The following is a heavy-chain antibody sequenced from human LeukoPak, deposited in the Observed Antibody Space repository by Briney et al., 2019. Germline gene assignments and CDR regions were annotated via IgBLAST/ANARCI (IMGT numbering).Heavy chain of an antibody. V-gene: IGHV3-11*01. CDR2: ISSSGSTI. D-gene: IGHD2-21*02. J-gene: IGHJ6*02. Sequence: GGSLRLSCAASGFTFSDYYMSWIRQAPGKGLEWVSYISSSGSTIYYADSVKGRFTISRDNAKNSLYLQMNSLRAEDTAVYYCARGPQGGDALYYYYYGMDAWGQGTTVTVSS. CDR3: ARGPQGGDALYYYYYGMDA. CDR1: GFTFSDYY.